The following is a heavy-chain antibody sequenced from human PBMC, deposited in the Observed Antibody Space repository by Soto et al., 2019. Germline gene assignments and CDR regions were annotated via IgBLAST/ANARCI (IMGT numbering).Heavy chain of an antibody. D-gene: IGHD6-13*01. Sequence: PSETLSLTCTVSGGSISSSIYYWGWLRPPPGKGLEWIGSIYYSGSTYYDPSLKSRVTISVDTSKNQFSLQLNSVTPEDTAVYYCARVPLEREGYSSSWDIYGMDGWGQGTSVTVS. V-gene: IGHV4-39*01. CDR2: IYYSGST. CDR1: GGSISSSIYY. CDR3: ARVPLEREGYSSSWDIYGMDG. J-gene: IGHJ6*02.